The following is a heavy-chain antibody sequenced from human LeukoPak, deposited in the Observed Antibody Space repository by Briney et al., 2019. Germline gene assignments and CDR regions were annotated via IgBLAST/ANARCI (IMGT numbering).Heavy chain of an antibody. CDR1: GFTFSNYA. J-gene: IGHJ5*02. CDR2: IRGSGGST. V-gene: IGHV3-23*01. D-gene: IGHD3-22*01. CDR3: AKDPHYDSSGYSFDP. Sequence: GGSLRLSCAASGFTFSNYAMSWVRQAPGKGLEWVSGIRGSGGSTDYADSVKGRFTISRDNFTNTLYLQMNSLRAEDTAVYYCAKDPHYDSSGYSFDPWGQGTLVTVSS.